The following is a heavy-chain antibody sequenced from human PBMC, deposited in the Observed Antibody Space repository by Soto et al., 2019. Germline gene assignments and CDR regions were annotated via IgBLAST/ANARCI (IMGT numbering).Heavy chain of an antibody. D-gene: IGHD6-13*01. V-gene: IGHV3-33*01. CDR1: GFTFSSYG. Sequence: PGGSLRLSCAASGFTFSSYGMHWVRQAPGKGLEWVAVIWYDGSNKYYADSVKGRFTISRDNSKNTLYLQMNSLRAEDTAVYYCARAQDSSSRFTLYYYYMDVWGQGTTVTVSS. CDR2: IWYDGSNK. CDR3: ARAQDSSSRFTLYYYYMDV. J-gene: IGHJ6*03.